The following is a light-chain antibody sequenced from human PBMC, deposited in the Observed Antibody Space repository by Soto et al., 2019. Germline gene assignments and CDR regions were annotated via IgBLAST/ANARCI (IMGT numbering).Light chain of an antibody. CDR3: QQRHMWPIT. V-gene: IGKV3-11*01. CDR2: DAY. J-gene: IGKJ5*01. Sequence: EVVLAQSPVPLSSSPGERATLSCRASQSFRGLLAWYQQKPGQAPRLLIYDAYNRATGIPPRFSGSGSGTDFTLTISSLESEDSAVYYCQQRHMWPITFGQGTRLEIK. CDR1: QSFRGL.